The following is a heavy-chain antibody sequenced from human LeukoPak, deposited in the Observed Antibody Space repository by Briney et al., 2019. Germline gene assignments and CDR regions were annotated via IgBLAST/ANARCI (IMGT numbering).Heavy chain of an antibody. D-gene: IGHD5-18*01. CDR2: IIPNLGIA. J-gene: IGHJ4*02. V-gene: IGHV1-69*04. CDR3: TRGVDTAVVNLTNAY. Sequence: VKVSCKASGCTFSSYALSWVREAPGQGIEWMGRIIPNLGIANYAQKFQGRVTITADKSTCTAYMWLSSIRSGNTAVYYSTRGVDTAVVNLTNAYSGEGTLVTASS. CDR1: GCTFSSYA.